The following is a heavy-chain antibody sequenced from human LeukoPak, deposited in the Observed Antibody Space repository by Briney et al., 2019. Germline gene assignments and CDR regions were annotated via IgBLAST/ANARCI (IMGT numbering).Heavy chain of an antibody. J-gene: IGHJ4*02. CDR1: GFTFSSYG. Sequence: GGSLRLSCAASGFTFSSYGMHWVRQAPGKGLEWVAVISYDGSNKYYADSVKGRFTISRDNSKNTLYLQTNSLRTEDTAVYYCAKDLVLRSFDWLFDYWGQGTLVTVSS. V-gene: IGHV3-30*18. CDR3: AKDLVLRSFDWLFDY. D-gene: IGHD3-9*01. CDR2: ISYDGSNK.